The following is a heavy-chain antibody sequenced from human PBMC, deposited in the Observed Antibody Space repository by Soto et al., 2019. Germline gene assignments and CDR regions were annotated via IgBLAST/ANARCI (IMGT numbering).Heavy chain of an antibody. D-gene: IGHD2-21*01. Sequence: GGSLRLSCAASGFTFSNYWMSWVRQAPGKGLEWVANIKEDGRERIYVDSVKGRFTISRDNAENSLYLQMNSLRAEDTAVYYCASARHIGPWGQGTLVTVSS. CDR2: IKEDGRER. CDR1: GFTFSNYW. CDR3: ASARHIGP. J-gene: IGHJ5*02. V-gene: IGHV3-7*01.